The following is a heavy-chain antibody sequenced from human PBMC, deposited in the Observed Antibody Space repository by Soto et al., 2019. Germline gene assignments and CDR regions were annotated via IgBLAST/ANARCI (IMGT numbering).Heavy chain of an antibody. V-gene: IGHV3-53*04. CDR2: IYSGGST. D-gene: IGHD3-10*01. J-gene: IGHJ4*02. CDR1: GFTVSSNY. Sequence: GGSLRLSCAASGFTVSSNYMSWVRQAPGKGLEWVSVIYSGGSTYYADSVKGRFTISRHNSKNTLYLQMNSLRAEDTAVYYCARAMYYYGSGSPGGFDYWGQGTLVTVSS. CDR3: ARAMYYYGSGSPGGFDY.